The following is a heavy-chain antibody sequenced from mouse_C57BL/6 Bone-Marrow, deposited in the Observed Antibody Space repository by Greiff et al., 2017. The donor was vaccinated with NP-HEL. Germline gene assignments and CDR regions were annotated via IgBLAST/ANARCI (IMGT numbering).Heavy chain of an antibody. CDR1: GYTFTSYW. CDR3: ARRTSNWDWYFDV. CDR2: INPSSGYT. V-gene: IGHV1-7*01. Sequence: QVHVKQSGAELAKPGASVKLSCKASGYTFTSYWMHWVKQRPGQGLEWIGYINPSSGYTKYNQKFKDKATLTADKSSSTAYMQLSSLTYEDSAVYYCARRTSNWDWYFDVWGTGTTVTVSS. J-gene: IGHJ1*03. D-gene: IGHD4-1*02.